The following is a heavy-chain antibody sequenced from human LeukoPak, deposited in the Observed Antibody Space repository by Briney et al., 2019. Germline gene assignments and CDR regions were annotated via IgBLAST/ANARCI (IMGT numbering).Heavy chain of an antibody. Sequence: PSETLSLTCTVSGGSISSYYWSWIWQPPGKGLEWIGYIYYSGSTNYNPSLKSRVTISVDTSKNQFSLKLSSVTAADTAVYYCARKEWVPYYFDSWGQGALVTVSS. CDR3: ARKEWVPYYFDS. V-gene: IGHV4-59*08. J-gene: IGHJ4*02. CDR2: IYYSGST. D-gene: IGHD3-3*01. CDR1: GGSISSYY.